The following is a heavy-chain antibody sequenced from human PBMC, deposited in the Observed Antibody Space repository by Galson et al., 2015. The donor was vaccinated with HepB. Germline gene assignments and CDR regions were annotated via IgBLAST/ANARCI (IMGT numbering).Heavy chain of an antibody. V-gene: IGHV3-7*01. Sequence: SLRLSCAASGLTFSSYWKSWVRQAPGHGLEWEAKIKQDGSEKYYVDSVKGRFTISRDNAKNSLYLQMNSLRAEDTAVYYCARGARGSSSRHYYYGMDVWGQGTTVTVSS. CDR3: ARGARGSSSRHYYYGMDV. J-gene: IGHJ6*02. CDR2: IKQDGSEK. CDR1: GLTFSSYW. D-gene: IGHD1-26*01.